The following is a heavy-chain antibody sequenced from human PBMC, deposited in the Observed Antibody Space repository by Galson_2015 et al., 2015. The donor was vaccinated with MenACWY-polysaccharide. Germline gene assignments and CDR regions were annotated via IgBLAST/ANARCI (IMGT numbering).Heavy chain of an antibody. CDR1: GTLINNYY. J-gene: IGHJ4*02. V-gene: IGHV4-59*08. Sequence: LTCTVSGTLINNYYWTWIRQPPGKALEWIGHISYSGNTNYNPSLKSRVTIGLDTSRDQFSLKLSSVTAADTAVYYCATFRENSGWDQSKSDFWGQGTLATVSS. CDR3: ATFRENSGWDQSKSDF. D-gene: IGHD6-19*01. CDR2: ISYSGNT.